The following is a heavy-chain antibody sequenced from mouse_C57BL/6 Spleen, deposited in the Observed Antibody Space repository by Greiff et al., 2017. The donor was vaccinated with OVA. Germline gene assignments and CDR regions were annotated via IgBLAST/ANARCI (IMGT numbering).Heavy chain of an antibody. Sequence: VQLQQSGPELVKPGASVKISCKASGYAFSSSWMNWVKQRPGKGLEWIGRIYPGDGDTNYNGKFKGKATLTADKSSSTAYMQLSSLTSEDSAVYFCARLGDYDGYYFDYWGKGTTLTVSS. CDR3: ARLGDYDGYYFDY. CDR1: GYAFSSSW. V-gene: IGHV1-82*01. J-gene: IGHJ2*01. CDR2: IYPGDGDT. D-gene: IGHD2-4*01.